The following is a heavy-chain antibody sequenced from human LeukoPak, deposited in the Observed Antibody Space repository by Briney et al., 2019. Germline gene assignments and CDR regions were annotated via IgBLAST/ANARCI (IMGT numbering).Heavy chain of an antibody. V-gene: IGHV3-74*03. CDR2: ISVDGRST. J-gene: IGHJ4*02. CDR3: AREGYSNGWYFFDN. D-gene: IGHD6-13*01. CDR1: GFSLNSYW. Sequence: PGRSLRLSCEAYGFSLNSYWMHWVRQAPGEGPVWVSRISVDGRSTAYADSVKGRFTISRDNAKNTLYLGMNSLRADDTAVYYCAREGYSNGWYFFDNWGRGPRVTVSS.